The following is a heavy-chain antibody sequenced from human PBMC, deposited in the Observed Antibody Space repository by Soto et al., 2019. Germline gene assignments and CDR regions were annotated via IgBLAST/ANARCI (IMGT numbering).Heavy chain of an antibody. V-gene: IGHV3-30-3*01. J-gene: IGHJ6*02. D-gene: IGHD3-3*01. CDR3: ARDLEGVAYGMDV. CDR2: ISYDGSNK. Sequence: QVQLVESGGGVVQPGRSLRLSCAASGFTFSTYSLHWVRQAPGKGLEWMALISYDGSNKYYADYVRGRFTISRDNSKNTLYLHMTSLRAEDKAVYYCARDLEGVAYGMDVWGQGTTVTVSS. CDR1: GFTFSTYS.